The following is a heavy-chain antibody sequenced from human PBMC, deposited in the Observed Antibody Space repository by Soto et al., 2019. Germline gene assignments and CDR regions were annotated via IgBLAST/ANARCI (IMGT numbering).Heavy chain of an antibody. V-gene: IGHV1-2*04. CDR1: GYTFTGYY. CDR3: ARDRGLDYDSSGYYYGDFDY. D-gene: IGHD3-22*01. J-gene: IGHJ4*02. Sequence: QVQLVQSGAEVKKPGASVKVSCKASGYTFTGYYMHWVRQAPGQGLEWMGWINPNSGGTNYAQKFQGWVTMTRDTSISTAYMELSRLRSDDTAVHCCARDRGLDYDSSGYYYGDFDYWGQGTLVTVSS. CDR2: INPNSGGT.